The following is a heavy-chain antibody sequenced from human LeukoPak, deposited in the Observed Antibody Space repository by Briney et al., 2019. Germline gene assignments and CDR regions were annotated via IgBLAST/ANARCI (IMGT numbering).Heavy chain of an antibody. V-gene: IGHV3-30*18. Sequence: PGGSLRLSCAASGFTFSSYGMHWVRQAPGKGLEWVAVISYDGSNKYYADSVKGRFTISRDNSKNTLYLQMNSLRAEDTAVYYCAKGGIRAGNWFDPWGQGTLVTVSS. CDR2: ISYDGSNK. D-gene: IGHD3-16*01. CDR1: GFTFSSYG. CDR3: AKGGIRAGNWFDP. J-gene: IGHJ5*02.